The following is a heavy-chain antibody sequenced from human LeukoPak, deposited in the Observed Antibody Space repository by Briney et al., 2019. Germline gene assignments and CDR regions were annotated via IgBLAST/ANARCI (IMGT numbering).Heavy chain of an antibody. V-gene: IGHV3-21*01. D-gene: IGHD2/OR15-2a*01. CDR3: VRIPNSANFPNWFDP. CDR1: GFTFSSYN. Sequence: GGSLRLSCAASGFTFSSYNMNWVRQAPEKGLEWISSISGSSAYIYYADSVKGRFTISRDNAKNSLYLQMNSLRAADTAVYYCVRIPNSANFPNWFDPWGQGTLVTVSS. J-gene: IGHJ5*02. CDR2: ISGSSAYI.